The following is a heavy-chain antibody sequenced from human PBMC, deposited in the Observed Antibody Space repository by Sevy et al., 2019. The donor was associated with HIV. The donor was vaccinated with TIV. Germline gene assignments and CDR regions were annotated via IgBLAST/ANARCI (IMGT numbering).Heavy chain of an antibody. D-gene: IGHD3-16*01. Sequence: ASVKVSCKASGYTFTSYGISWVRQAPGQGLEWMGWISAYNGNTNYAQKLQGRVTMTTDTSTSTAYMELRSLRSDDPAVYYCARCAGCIWGDRPNWYYYYGMDVWGQGTTVTVSS. CDR1: GYTFTSYG. CDR2: ISAYNGNT. CDR3: ARCAGCIWGDRPNWYYYYGMDV. V-gene: IGHV1-18*01. J-gene: IGHJ6*02.